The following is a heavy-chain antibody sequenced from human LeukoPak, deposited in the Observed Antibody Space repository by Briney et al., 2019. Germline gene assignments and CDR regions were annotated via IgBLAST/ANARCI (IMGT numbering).Heavy chain of an antibody. CDR1: GFSLTARGVG. CDR3: AHRVSAHMTDLNDVFDI. Sequence: SGPTLVKPTQTLTLTCTFPGFSLTARGVGVGWIRQPPGKALEWLTLIYWNDDKRYSPSLRKRLTIAKDTSKNEVVLTMTDMGPVDTGTYFCAHRVSAHMTDLNDVFDIWGEGTMVTVSS. D-gene: IGHD1-1*01. CDR2: IYWNDDK. V-gene: IGHV2-5*01. J-gene: IGHJ3*02.